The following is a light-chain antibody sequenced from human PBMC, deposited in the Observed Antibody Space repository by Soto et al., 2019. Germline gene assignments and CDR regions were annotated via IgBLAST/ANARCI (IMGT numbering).Light chain of an antibody. CDR3: QQYDDSQLT. V-gene: IGKV3-20*01. CDR1: QSVSSSY. J-gene: IGKJ4*01. CDR2: GAS. Sequence: EIVLTQSPGTPSLSPGERATLSCRASQSVSSSYVAWYQQRPSQAPRLLIYGASSRATGIPDRFSGSGSGTDFTLTISRLEPEDFAVYYCQQYDDSQLTFGGGTKVEIK.